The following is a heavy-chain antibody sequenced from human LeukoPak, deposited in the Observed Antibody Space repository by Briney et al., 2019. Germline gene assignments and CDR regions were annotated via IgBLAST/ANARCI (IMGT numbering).Heavy chain of an antibody. V-gene: IGHV4-4*07. CDR2: IYICGST. J-gene: IGHJ5*02. D-gene: IGHD3-22*01. CDR3: VRDPTGLLRPTNWFDP. Sequence: SETLSLTCTVSGASIGDYYWNWIRQPAGQGLEWIGRIYICGSTNYNPSLRSRVTMSIDTSKNQFSLKLTSMTAADSAVYYCVRDPTGLLRPTNWFDPWGQGTLVTVSS. CDR1: GASIGDYY.